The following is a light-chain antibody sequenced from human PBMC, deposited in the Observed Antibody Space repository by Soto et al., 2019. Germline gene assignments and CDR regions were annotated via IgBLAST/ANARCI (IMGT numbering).Light chain of an antibody. J-gene: IGLJ1*01. Sequence: QSVLTQPASVSGSPGQSITISCTGTSSDVGGYNYVSWYQQHPGKAPKLTIYDVSKRPSGVSNRFSGSKSGNTASLTISGLQAEDEADYYCSSYISSSTLNVFGTGTKVTVL. V-gene: IGLV2-14*01. CDR3: SSYISSSTLNV. CDR1: SSDVGGYNY. CDR2: DVS.